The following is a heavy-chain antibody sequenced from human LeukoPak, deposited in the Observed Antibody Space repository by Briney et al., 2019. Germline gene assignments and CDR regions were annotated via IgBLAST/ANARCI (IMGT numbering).Heavy chain of an antibody. J-gene: IGHJ5*02. Sequence: SETLSLTCTVSGGSISSYYWSWIRQPPGKGLEWIGCIYYSGSTNYNPSLKSRVTISVDTSKNQFSLKLSSVTAADTAVYYCARQSGPGSYGIDPWGQGTLITVSS. V-gene: IGHV4-59*08. CDR3: ARQSGPGSYGIDP. CDR1: GGSISSYY. CDR2: IYYSGST. D-gene: IGHD3-10*01.